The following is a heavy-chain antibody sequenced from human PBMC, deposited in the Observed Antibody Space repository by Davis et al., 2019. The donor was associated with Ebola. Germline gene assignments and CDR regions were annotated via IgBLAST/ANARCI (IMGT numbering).Heavy chain of an antibody. V-gene: IGHV3-7*01. CDR1: GLTFSSYW. CDR2: IKTDGSEE. CDR3: ARWGLRGNYDSWSGSDYYFDY. Sequence: PGGSLRLSCAASGLTFSSYWMSWVRQAPGKGLEWVANIKTDGSEEHYVDSVKGRFTMSRDNAKNSLYLQLDSLRDDDTAVYYCARWGLRGNYDSWSGSDYYFDYWGQGTLVTVSS. J-gene: IGHJ4*02. D-gene: IGHD3-3*01.